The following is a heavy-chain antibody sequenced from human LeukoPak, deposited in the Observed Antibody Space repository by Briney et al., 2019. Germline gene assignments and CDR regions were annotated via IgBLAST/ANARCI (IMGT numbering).Heavy chain of an antibody. J-gene: IGHJ4*02. CDR1: GGSFSGYY. CDR3: ASMTRVTEPDFDY. Sequence: SETLSLTCAVYGGSFSGYYWSWIRQPPGKGLEWIGEINHSGSTNYNPSLKSRVTISVDTSKNQFSLKLSSVTAADTAVYYCASMTRVTEPDFDYWGQGTLVTVSS. D-gene: IGHD4-17*01. V-gene: IGHV4-34*01. CDR2: INHSGST.